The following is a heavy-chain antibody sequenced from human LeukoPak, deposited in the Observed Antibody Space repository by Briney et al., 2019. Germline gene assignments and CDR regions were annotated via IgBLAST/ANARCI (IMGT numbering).Heavy chain of an antibody. D-gene: IGHD5-12*01. V-gene: IGHV3-7*01. Sequence: GGSLRLSCAASGFTVSSYWMNWARQAPGKGLEWVASINHNGNVNYYVDSVKGRFTISRDNAKNSLYLQMNSLRAEDTAVYYCAREWVANYYYYYGMDVWGQGTTVTVSS. CDR1: GFTVSSYW. CDR2: INHNGNVN. CDR3: AREWVANYYYYYGMDV. J-gene: IGHJ6*02.